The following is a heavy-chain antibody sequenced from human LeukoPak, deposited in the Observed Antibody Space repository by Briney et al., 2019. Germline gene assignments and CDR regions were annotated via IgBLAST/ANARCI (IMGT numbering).Heavy chain of an antibody. CDR3: ARADVDIVATEDGYFDY. CDR2: ISAYNGNT. V-gene: IGHV1-18*01. J-gene: IGHJ4*02. D-gene: IGHD5-12*01. CDR1: TSR. Sequence: ASVKVSCKATSRISWVRQAPGQGLEWMGWISAYNGNTNYAQKLQGRVTMTTDTSTSTAYMELRSLRSDDTAVYYRARADVDIVATEDGYFDYWGQGTLVTVSS.